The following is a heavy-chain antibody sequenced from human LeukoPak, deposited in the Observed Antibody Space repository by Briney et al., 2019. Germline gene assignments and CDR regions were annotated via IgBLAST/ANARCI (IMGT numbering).Heavy chain of an antibody. J-gene: IGHJ4*02. Sequence: PGGSLRLSCAASGFTFSSYEMNWVRQAPGKGLEWVSYISSSGSTIYYADSVKGRFTISRDNAKNSLYLQMNSLRAEDTAVYYCARDRGIAAAGFDYWGQGTLVTVSS. CDR1: GFTFSSYE. CDR2: ISSSGSTI. V-gene: IGHV3-48*03. CDR3: ARDRGIAAAGFDY. D-gene: IGHD6-13*01.